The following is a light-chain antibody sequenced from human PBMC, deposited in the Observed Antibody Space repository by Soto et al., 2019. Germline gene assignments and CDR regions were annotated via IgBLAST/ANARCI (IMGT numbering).Light chain of an antibody. CDR2: GNT. J-gene: IGLJ1*01. CDR3: QSYDSSLTALYV. CDR1: SSNIGAGYD. V-gene: IGLV1-40*01. Sequence: SDLTQVASVSRAPGQSVPIIYTESSSNIGAGYDVQWYQQLPGTAPKLLMYGNTNRPSGVPDRFSGSKSGTSASLAITGLQAEDEADYYCQSYDSSLTALYVFGTGTKVTVL.